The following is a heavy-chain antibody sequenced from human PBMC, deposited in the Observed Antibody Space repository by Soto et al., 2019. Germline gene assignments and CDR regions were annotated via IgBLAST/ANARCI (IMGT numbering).Heavy chain of an antibody. J-gene: IGHJ6*02. CDR3: ARDPYGTYYYGMDV. Sequence: GSLRLSCAASVFTFSSYAMHWVREAPGKGLEWVAVISYDGINKYYADSVKGRFTISRDNSKNTLYLQMNSLRAEDTAVYYCARDPYGTYYYGMDVWGQGTTVTVSS. D-gene: IGHD4-17*01. V-gene: IGHV3-30-3*01. CDR1: VFTFSSYA. CDR2: ISYDGINK.